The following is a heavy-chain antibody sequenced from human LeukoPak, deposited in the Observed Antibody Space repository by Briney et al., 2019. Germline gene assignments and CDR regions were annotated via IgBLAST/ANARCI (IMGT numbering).Heavy chain of an antibody. CDR2: ITSSSSYI. CDR1: GSTFSHYS. D-gene: IGHD6-19*01. CDR3: ARGPEQWLPT. V-gene: IGHV3-21*06. J-gene: IGHJ5*02. Sequence: GGSLRLSCAASGSTFSHYSMNWVRQAPGKGPEWVSSITSSSSYIYYADSVKGRFTISRDNAKDSLYLQMDYLTAEDTAVYHCARGPEQWLPTWGQGTLVTVSS.